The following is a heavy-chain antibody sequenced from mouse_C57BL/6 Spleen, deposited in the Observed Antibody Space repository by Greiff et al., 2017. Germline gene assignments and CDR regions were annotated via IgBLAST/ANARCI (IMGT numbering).Heavy chain of an antibody. CDR3: AREGSTAYFDD. CDR2: INYDGSST. Sequence: EVKLMESEGGLVQPGSSMKLSCTASGFTFSDYYMAWVRQVPEKGLEWVANINYDGSSTYYLDSLKSRFIISRDNAKNILYLQMSSLKSEDTATYYCAREGSTAYFDDWGQGTTLTVSS. J-gene: IGHJ2*01. CDR1: GFTFSDYY. V-gene: IGHV5-16*01. D-gene: IGHD1-2*01.